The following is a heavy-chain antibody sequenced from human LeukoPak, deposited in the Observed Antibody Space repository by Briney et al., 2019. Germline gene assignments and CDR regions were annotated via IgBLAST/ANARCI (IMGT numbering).Heavy chain of an antibody. D-gene: IGHD3-3*01. CDR3: ARATYYDFWSGYWDY. CDR1: GYTFTGYY. J-gene: IGHJ4*02. CDR2: INPNSGGT. V-gene: IGHV1-2*02. Sequence: ASVKVSCTASGYTFTGYYMHWVRQAPGQGLEWMGWINPNSGGTNYAQKFQVRVTMTSDTSISSAYMELSRLRSDDTAVYYCARATYYDFWSGYWDYWGQGTLVTVSS.